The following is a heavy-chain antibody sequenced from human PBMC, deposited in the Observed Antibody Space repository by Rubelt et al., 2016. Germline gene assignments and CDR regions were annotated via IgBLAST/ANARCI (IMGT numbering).Heavy chain of an antibody. Sequence: QVQLVQSGAEVKKPGASVKVSCKASGYTFTSYGITWVRQAPGQGLEWMGWISAYNGNTNYAQKFQGRVTQSTDTSTGEVYMELRSRGSDETAVYYSAKDHGAVGASTHWGQGTLVTVSS. CDR1: GYTFTSYG. J-gene: IGHJ4*02. CDR3: AKDHGAVGASTH. CDR2: ISAYNGNT. D-gene: IGHD1-26*01. V-gene: IGHV1-18*01.